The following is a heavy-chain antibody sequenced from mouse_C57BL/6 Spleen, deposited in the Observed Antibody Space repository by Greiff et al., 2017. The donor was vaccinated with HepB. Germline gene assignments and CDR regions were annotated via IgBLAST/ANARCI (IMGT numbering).Heavy chain of an antibody. V-gene: IGHV1-72*01. Sequence: QVQLQQPGAELVKPGASVKLSCKASGYTFTSYWMHWVKQRPGRGLEWIGRIDPNSGGTKYNEKFKSKATLTVDKPSSTAYMQLSSLTSDDSAVYYCARDGSSYVYFDYWGQGTTLTVSS. D-gene: IGHD1-1*01. CDR2: IDPNSGGT. CDR3: ARDGSSYVYFDY. CDR1: GYTFTSYW. J-gene: IGHJ2*01.